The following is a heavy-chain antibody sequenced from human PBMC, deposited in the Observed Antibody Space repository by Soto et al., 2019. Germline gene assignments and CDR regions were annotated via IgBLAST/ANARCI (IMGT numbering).Heavy chain of an antibody. D-gene: IGHD3-16*01. CDR2: LSSDGFGA. CDR1: GFSLSPYW. Sequence: EVHLEESGGGLVQPGGSLRLSCAASGFSLSPYWMHWVRQVPGRGLEWVARLSSDGFGAAYADSVKGRFFISRDIARNTLSLQMNSLRADETAVYYCARDLGGPDYWGRGTSVTVSS. J-gene: IGHJ4*02. V-gene: IGHV3-74*03. CDR3: ARDLGGPDY.